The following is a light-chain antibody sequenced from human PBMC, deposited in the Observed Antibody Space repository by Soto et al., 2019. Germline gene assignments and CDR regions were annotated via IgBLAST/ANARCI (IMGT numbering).Light chain of an antibody. CDR1: QSVSRY. CDR2: DAY. J-gene: IGKJ5*01. CDR3: QQRSNFIT. Sequence: EIVMTQSPATLSVSPGEGATLSCRASQSVSRYLAWYQQKPGQAPRILIYDAYNRATGIPARFSGSGSGTDFTLTISSLEPEDFAVYYCQQRSNFITFGQGTRLEIK. V-gene: IGKV3-11*01.